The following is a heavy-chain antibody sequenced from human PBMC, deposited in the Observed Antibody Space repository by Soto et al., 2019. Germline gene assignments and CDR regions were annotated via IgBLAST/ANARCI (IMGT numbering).Heavy chain of an antibody. CDR2: ISGSGGST. D-gene: IGHD3-22*01. Sequence: GGSLSLSCAPSGFTFSSYAMSSVRQAPGKGLEWVSAISGSGGSTYYADSVKGRFTISRDNSKNTLYLQMNSLRAEDTAVYYCASRLPYYYDSSGYGFWGQGTLVTVSS. J-gene: IGHJ4*02. V-gene: IGHV3-23*01. CDR3: ASRLPYYYDSSGYGF. CDR1: GFTFSSYA.